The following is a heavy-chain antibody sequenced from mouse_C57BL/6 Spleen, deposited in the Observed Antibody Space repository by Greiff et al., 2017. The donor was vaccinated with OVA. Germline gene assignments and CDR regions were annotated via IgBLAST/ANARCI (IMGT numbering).Heavy chain of an antibody. CDR1: GYTFTSYW. J-gene: IGHJ1*03. CDR3: TRRGNYYGSSNWYFDV. D-gene: IGHD1-1*01. Sequence: EVQLQQSGTVLARPGASVKMSCKTSGYTFTSYWMHWVKQRPGQGLAWIGAIYPGNSDTSYNQKFKGQAKLTAVTSASTAYMELSSLTNEDSAVYYCTRRGNYYGSSNWYFDVWGTGTTVTVSS. CDR2: IYPGNSDT. V-gene: IGHV1-5*01.